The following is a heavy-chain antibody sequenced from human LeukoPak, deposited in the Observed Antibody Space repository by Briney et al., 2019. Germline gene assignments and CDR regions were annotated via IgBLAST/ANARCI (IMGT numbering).Heavy chain of an antibody. Sequence: SETLSLTCTVSGGSISSSSYYWGWIRQPPGKGLERIGSIYYSGSTYYNPSLKSRATISVDTSKNQFSLKLSSVTAADTAVYYCARQEVGTVAGTRAYYYGMDVWGQGTTVTVSS. J-gene: IGHJ6*02. CDR2: IYYSGST. D-gene: IGHD6-19*01. V-gene: IGHV4-39*01. CDR3: ARQEVGTVAGTRAYYYGMDV. CDR1: GGSISSSSYY.